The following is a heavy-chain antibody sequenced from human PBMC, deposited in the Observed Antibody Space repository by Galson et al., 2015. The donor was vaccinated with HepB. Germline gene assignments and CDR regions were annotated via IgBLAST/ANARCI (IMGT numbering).Heavy chain of an antibody. D-gene: IGHD2-2*01. CDR3: AKDCAEYQLPTGIDY. CDR1: GFTFSSYA. V-gene: IGHV3-30*04. CDR2: ISYDGSNK. Sequence: LRLSCAASGFTFSSYAMHWVRQAPGKGLEWVAVISYDGSNKYYADSVKGRFTISRDNSKNTLYLQMNSLRAEDTAVYYCAKDCAEYQLPTGIDYWGQGTLVTVSS. J-gene: IGHJ4*02.